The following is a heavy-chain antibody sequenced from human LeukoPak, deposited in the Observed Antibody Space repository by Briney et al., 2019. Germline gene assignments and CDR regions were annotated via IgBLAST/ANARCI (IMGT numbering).Heavy chain of an antibody. CDR1: GFTFSSYG. CDR3: AKDDELVGAFDI. Sequence: GGSLRLSCAASGFTFSSYGMHWVRQAPGKGLEWVAVISYDGSNKYYADSVKGRFTISRDNAKNSLYLQMNSLRAEDMALYYCAKDDELVGAFDIWGQGTMVTVSS. J-gene: IGHJ3*02. CDR2: ISYDGSNK. D-gene: IGHD1-26*01. V-gene: IGHV3-30*18.